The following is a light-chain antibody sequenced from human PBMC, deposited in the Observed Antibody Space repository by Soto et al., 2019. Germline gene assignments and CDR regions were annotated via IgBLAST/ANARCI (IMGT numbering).Light chain of an antibody. V-gene: IGKV1D-12*01. CDR1: QDVSIY. CDR2: AAS. Sequence: DIQMTQSPSSVSASVGDRVTITCRASQDVSIYLAWYQQKPGKAPKLLIYAASSLQSGVSSRFSGSGSGTDFTLTISSLQPEDFATYYCQQADSFPITFGQGTRLEIK. J-gene: IGKJ5*01. CDR3: QQADSFPIT.